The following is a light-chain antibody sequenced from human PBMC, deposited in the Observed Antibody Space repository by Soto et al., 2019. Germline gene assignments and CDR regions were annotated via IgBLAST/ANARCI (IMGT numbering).Light chain of an antibody. V-gene: IGLV2-14*01. CDR1: RSDIGASNS. CDR2: EAT. Sequence: QSALTQPASVSGSPGQSITISCAGTRSDIGASNSVSWYQHLPGRSPTLIIYEATNRPSGVSERFSGSKAGDTASLTISGLPADDESEYFCISYKTDDTFVFGGGTKLTVL. CDR3: ISYKTDDTFV. J-gene: IGLJ2*01.